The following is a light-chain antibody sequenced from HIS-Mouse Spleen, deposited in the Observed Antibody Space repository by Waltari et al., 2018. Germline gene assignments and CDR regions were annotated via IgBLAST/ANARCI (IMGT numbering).Light chain of an antibody. CDR3: CSYAGSSTFNWV. CDR1: SSDVGSYNL. V-gene: IGLV2-23*03. Sequence: QSALTQPASVSGSPGQSITISCTGTSSDVGSYNLVSWYQQHPGKAPKLMIYEGSKRPLGVSNRVSGSKSGNTASLTISGLQAEDEADYYCCSYAGSSTFNWVFGGGTKLTVL. J-gene: IGLJ3*02. CDR2: EGS.